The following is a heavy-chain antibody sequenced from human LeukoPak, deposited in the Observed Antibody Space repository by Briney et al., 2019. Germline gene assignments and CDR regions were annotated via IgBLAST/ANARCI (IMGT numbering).Heavy chain of an antibody. D-gene: IGHD2-15*01. J-gene: IGHJ3*02. Sequence: PSETLSLTCTVSGGSISSYYWSWIRQPPGKGLEWIGYIYYSGSTNYNPSLKSRVTISVDTSKNQFSLKLSSVTAADTAVYYCARDGRYCSGGSCYLSAFDIWGQGTMVTVSS. CDR1: GGSISSYY. V-gene: IGHV4-59*01. CDR3: ARDGRYCSGGSCYLSAFDI. CDR2: IYYSGST.